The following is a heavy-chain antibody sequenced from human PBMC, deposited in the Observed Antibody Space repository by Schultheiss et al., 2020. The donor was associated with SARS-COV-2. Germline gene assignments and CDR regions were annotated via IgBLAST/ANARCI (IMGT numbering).Heavy chain of an antibody. CDR3: ARVSSGHLDLYYFDY. CDR1: GYTFTSYG. V-gene: IGHV1-18*01. J-gene: IGHJ4*02. D-gene: IGHD3-10*01. Sequence: ASVKVSCKASGYTFTSYGISWVRQAPGQGLEWMGGIIPIFGTANYAQKLQGRVTMTTDTSTSTAYMELRSLRSDDTAVYYCARVSSGHLDLYYFDYWGQGTLVTVSS. CDR2: IIPIFGTA.